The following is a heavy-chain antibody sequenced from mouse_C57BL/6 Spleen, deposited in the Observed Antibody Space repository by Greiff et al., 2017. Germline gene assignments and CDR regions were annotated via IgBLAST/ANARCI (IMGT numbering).Heavy chain of an antibody. J-gene: IGHJ3*01. CDR3: ARRGVYYDYDPFAY. Sequence: QVQLQQPGAELVRPGSSVKLSCKASGYTFTSYWMHWVKQRPIQGLEWIGNIDPSDSETHYNQKFKDKATLTVDKSSSTAYMQLSSLTSEDSAVYYCARRGVYYDYDPFAYWGQGTLVTVSA. V-gene: IGHV1-52*01. CDR1: GYTFTSYW. D-gene: IGHD2-4*01. CDR2: IDPSDSET.